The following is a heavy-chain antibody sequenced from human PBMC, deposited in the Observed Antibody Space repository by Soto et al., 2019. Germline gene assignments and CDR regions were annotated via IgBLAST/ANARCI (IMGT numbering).Heavy chain of an antibody. Sequence: QVQLQESGPGLVKPSETLSLTCTVSGGSISSYYWSWIRQPPGKGLEWIGYIYYSGSTNYNPSLKSRVTISVDTSKNQFSLKLSSVTAAATAVYYCASTYSSGWYRFDYWGQGTLVTVSS. J-gene: IGHJ4*02. CDR1: GGSISSYY. D-gene: IGHD6-19*01. CDR3: ASTYSSGWYRFDY. V-gene: IGHV4-59*01. CDR2: IYYSGST.